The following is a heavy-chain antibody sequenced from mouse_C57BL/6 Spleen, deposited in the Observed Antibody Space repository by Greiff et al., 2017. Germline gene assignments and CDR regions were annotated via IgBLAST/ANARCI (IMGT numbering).Heavy chain of an antibody. CDR2: IYPGDGDT. V-gene: IGHV1-82*01. CDR3: ANDGYYENAMDY. CDR1: GYAFSSSW. Sequence: VQVVESGPELVKPGASVKISCKASGYAFSSSWMNWVKQRPGKGLEWIGRIYPGDGDTNYNGKFKGKATLTADKSSSTAYMQLSSLTSEDSAVYFCANDGYYENAMDYWGQGTSVTVSS. J-gene: IGHJ4*01. D-gene: IGHD2-3*01.